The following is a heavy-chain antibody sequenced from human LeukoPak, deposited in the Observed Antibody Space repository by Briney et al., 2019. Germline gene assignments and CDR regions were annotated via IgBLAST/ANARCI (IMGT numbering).Heavy chain of an antibody. CDR3: ARFGPNDFWSGFDAFDI. Sequence: SETLSLTCTVSGGSISSYYWSWIRQPPGKGLEWIGYIYYSGSTNYNPSLKSRVTISVDTSKNQFSLKLSSVTAADTAVYYCARFGPNDFWSGFDAFDIWGQGTMVTVSS. CDR2: IYYSGST. D-gene: IGHD3-3*01. CDR1: GGSISSYY. J-gene: IGHJ3*02. V-gene: IGHV4-59*08.